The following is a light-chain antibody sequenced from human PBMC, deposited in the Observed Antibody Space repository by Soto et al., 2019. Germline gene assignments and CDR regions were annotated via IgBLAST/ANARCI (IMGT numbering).Light chain of an antibody. CDR1: SSDVGAYNY. CDR2: DVS. J-gene: IGLJ3*02. CDR3: CSYAGSYTLV. Sequence: QSALTQPRSVSGSPEQSVTISCTGTSSDVGAYNYVSWYQQHPGKVPKLMIYDVSRRPSGVPDRFSGSKSGNTASLTISGLQADDEAEYYCCSYAGSYTLVFGGGTKVTVL. V-gene: IGLV2-11*01.